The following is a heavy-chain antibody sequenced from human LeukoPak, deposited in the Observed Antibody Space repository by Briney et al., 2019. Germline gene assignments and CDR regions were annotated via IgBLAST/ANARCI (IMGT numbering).Heavy chain of an antibody. D-gene: IGHD5-18*01. V-gene: IGHV3-23*01. CDR1: GFTFSSYA. Sequence: GGSLRLSCAASGFTFSSYAMSWVRQAPGKGLEWVSAISGSGGSTYYADSVKGRFTISRDNSKNTPYLQMNSLRAEDTAVYYCAKPPGYSYGSRRVGQYYFDYWGQGTLVTVSS. J-gene: IGHJ4*02. CDR3: AKPPGYSYGSRRVGQYYFDY. CDR2: ISGSGGST.